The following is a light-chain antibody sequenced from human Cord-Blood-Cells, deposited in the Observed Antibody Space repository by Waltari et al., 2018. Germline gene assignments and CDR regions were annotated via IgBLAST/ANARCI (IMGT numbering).Light chain of an antibody. V-gene: IGLV3-9*01. CDR2: RDS. CDR3: QVWDSSTVV. J-gene: IGLJ1*01. CDR1: NIGSKN. Sequence: SYELTQPLSVSVALGQTARITCGGNNIGSKNVHWYQQKPGQAPVLVISRDSNRHTGVPERFAGSDSGNTATLTISRPQAGDEADYYCQVWDSSTVVFGTGTKVTVL.